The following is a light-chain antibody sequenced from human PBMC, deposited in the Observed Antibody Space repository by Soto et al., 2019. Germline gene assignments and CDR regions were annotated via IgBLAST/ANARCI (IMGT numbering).Light chain of an antibody. Sequence: RTKSPANLSVSPEKSVASSFRASQSLGTSIAWYQHKPGQAPRLLLYEASSRATGIPARFSGDGSGTEFTLTISSLQSEDFAVYYCQQYNNWWTFGEGTKVDIK. V-gene: IGKV3-15*01. CDR2: EAS. J-gene: IGKJ1*01. CDR1: QSLGTS. CDR3: QQYNNWWT.